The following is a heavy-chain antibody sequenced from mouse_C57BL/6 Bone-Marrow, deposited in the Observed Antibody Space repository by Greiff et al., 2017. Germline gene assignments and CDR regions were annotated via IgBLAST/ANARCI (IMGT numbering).Heavy chain of an antibody. D-gene: IGHD1-2*01. CDR3: ARLRNYGLFDY. CDR1: GFTFSSYG. V-gene: IGHV5-6*02. Sequence: EVKLVESGGDLVKPGGSLKLSCAASGFTFSSYGMSWVRQTPDKRLAWVATISSGGSYTYYPDSVKGRFTISRDNAKNTLYLQMSSLKSEDTAMYYCARLRNYGLFDYWGQGTTLTVSS. J-gene: IGHJ2*01. CDR2: ISSGGSYT.